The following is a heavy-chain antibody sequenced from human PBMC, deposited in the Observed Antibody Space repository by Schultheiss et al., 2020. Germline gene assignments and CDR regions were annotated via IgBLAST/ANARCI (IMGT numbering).Heavy chain of an antibody. CDR1: GYTFTSYD. CDR2: MNSNSGST. CDR3: ARDTITIPSHRMDV. D-gene: IGHD3-10*01. Sequence: ASVKVSCKASGYTFTSYDINWVRQVTGQGPEWMGWMNSNSGSTGYSQKFQDRVSMTRDTSTSTAYMELTSLTSEDTAIYYCARDTITIPSHRMDVWGQGTAVTVSS. V-gene: IGHV1-8*02. J-gene: IGHJ6*02.